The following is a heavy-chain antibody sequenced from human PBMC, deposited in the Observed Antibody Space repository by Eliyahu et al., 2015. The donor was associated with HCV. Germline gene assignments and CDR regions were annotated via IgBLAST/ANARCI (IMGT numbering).Heavy chain of an antibody. CDR2: INPSGGST. J-gene: IGHJ4*02. CDR1: GYTFXSTSSY. V-gene: IGHV1-46*01. CDR3: ATKPRSSWYSGFDY. D-gene: IGHD6-13*01. Sequence: QVQLVQSGAEVKKPGASVKVSCKASGYTFXSTSSYMHWVRQAPGQGLEWVGIINPSGGSTTYSQKFQDRVTMTRDTSTRTFYMDLSSLRSDDTAVYYCATKPRSSWYSGFDYWGQGTLVTVSP.